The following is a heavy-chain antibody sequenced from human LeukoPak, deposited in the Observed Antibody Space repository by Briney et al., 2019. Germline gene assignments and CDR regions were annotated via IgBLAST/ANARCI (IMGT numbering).Heavy chain of an antibody. CDR3: ARSERYSSGWYFYFDY. CDR2: IYYSGST. D-gene: IGHD6-19*01. V-gene: IGHV4-39*07. Sequence: SETLSLTCTVSGGSISSSSYYWGWIRQPPGKGLEWIGNIYYSGSTNYNPSLKSRVTISIDTSKNQFSLNLSSVTAADTAVYYCARSERYSSGWYFYFDYWGQGTLVTVSS. J-gene: IGHJ4*02. CDR1: GGSISSSSYY.